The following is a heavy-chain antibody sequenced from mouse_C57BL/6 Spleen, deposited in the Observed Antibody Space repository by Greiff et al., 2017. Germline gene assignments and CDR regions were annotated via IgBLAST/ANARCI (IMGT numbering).Heavy chain of an antibody. CDR1: GYAFSSSW. V-gene: IGHV1-82*01. CDR3: ARNTPLDSPYYYAMDY. Sequence: QVQLQQSGPELVKPGASVKISCKASGYAFSSSWLNWVKQRHGKVLEWIGRIYPGDGDTNYKGKFKGKVTLTADKASSTAYMQLSSLTSEDSAVYFCARNTPLDSPYYYAMDYWGQGTSVTVSS. CDR2: IYPGDGDT. J-gene: IGHJ4*01. D-gene: IGHD3-2*01.